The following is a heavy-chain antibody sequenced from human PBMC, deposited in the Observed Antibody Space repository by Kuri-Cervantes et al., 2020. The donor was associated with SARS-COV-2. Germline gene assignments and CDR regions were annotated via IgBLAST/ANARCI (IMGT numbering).Heavy chain of an antibody. CDR3: VGTTVTN. CDR1: GFTFMNYA. CDR2: INNNGDNK. D-gene: IGHD4-11*01. V-gene: IGHV3-64D*08. J-gene: IGHJ4*02. Sequence: GESLKISCSASGFTFMNYAMHWVRQAPGKGLEYVSAINNNGDNKYYADSVKGRFTISRDNSKSTVYLQMSRLRSEDTAVYYCVGTTVTNWGQGTLVTVSS.